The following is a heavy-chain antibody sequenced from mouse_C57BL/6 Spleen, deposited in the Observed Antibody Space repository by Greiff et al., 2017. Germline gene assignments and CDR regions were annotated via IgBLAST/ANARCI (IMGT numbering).Heavy chain of an antibody. V-gene: IGHV5-6*01. CDR1: GFTFSSYG. D-gene: IGHD2-4*01. J-gene: IGHJ2*01. CDR3: ARPGYDYVFDY. Sequence: EVQLVESGGDLVKPGGSLKLSCAASGFTFSSYGMSWVRQTPDKRLEWVATISSGGSYTYYPDSVKGRFTISRDNAKNTLYLQMSSLKSEDTAMYYCARPGYDYVFDYWGQGTTLTVSS. CDR2: ISSGGSYT.